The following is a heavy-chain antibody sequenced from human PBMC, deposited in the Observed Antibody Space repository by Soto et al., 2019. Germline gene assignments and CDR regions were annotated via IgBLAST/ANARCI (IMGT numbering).Heavy chain of an antibody. CDR2: IIPIFGTA. CDR1: GGTFSSYA. Sequence: GASVKVSCKASGGTFSSYAISWVRQAPGQGLEWMGGIIPIFGTANYAQKFQGRVTITADESTSTAYMELSSPRSEDTAVYYCARDRGYCSGGSCYYFDYWGQGTLVTVSS. V-gene: IGHV1-69*13. D-gene: IGHD2-15*01. CDR3: ARDRGYCSGGSCYYFDY. J-gene: IGHJ4*02.